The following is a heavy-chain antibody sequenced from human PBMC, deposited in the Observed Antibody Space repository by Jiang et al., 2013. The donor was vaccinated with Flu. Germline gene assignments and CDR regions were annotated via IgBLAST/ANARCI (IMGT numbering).Heavy chain of an antibody. D-gene: IGHD6-6*01. CDR3: ARGSWDYSSSSGYYYYGMDV. J-gene: IGHJ6*02. CDR2: IIPIFGTA. V-gene: IGHV1-69*01. Sequence: VQLVESGAEVKKPGSSVKVSCKASGGTFSSYAIGWVRQAPGQGLEWMGGIIPIFGTANYAQKFQGRVTITADESTSTAYMELSSLRSEDTAVYYCARGSWDYSSSSGYYYYGMDVWGQGTTVTVSS. CDR1: GGTFSSYA.